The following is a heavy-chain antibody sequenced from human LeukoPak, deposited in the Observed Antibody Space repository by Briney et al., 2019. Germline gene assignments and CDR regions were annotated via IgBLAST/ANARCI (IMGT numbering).Heavy chain of an antibody. D-gene: IGHD3-22*01. J-gene: IGHJ3*02. CDR3: ARAETYYYDSSGYPRVGFDI. CDR2: IYYSGST. CDR1: GGSISSGDYY. V-gene: IGHV4-30-4*01. Sequence: PSETLSLTCTVSGGSISSGDYYWSWIRQPPGKGLEWIGYIYYSGSTYYNPSLKSRVTISVDTSKNQFSLKLSSVTAADTAVYYCARAETYYYDSSGYPRVGFDIWGQGTMVTVSS.